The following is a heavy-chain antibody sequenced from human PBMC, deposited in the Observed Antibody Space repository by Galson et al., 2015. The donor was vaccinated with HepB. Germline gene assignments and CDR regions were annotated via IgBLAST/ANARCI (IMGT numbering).Heavy chain of an antibody. CDR3: ARNRGYETFDY. J-gene: IGHJ4*02. CDR2: IKEDGSIK. D-gene: IGHD5-12*01. V-gene: IGHV3-7*03. CDR1: GFMFSGHW. Sequence: LRLSCAASGFMFSGHWMNWVRQAPGKGLEWVANIKEDGSIKYYVDSVTGRFTISRDNARNLLYLQMNGLRAEDTAVYSCARNRGYETFDYWGQGALVTVSS.